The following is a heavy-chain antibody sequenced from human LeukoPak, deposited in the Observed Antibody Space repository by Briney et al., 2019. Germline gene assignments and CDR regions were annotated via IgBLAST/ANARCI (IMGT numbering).Heavy chain of an antibody. Sequence: PGGSLRLSCAGSGFTFSSYAMTWVRQAPGKGLEWVSVTSTSGGNTYYADSVKGRFTISRDNSKNTLYLQMNSLRAEDTAVYYCAKTGAGRGNSHHWGRGPLAT. D-gene: IGHD6-19*01. V-gene: IGHV3-23*01. CDR3: AKTGAGRGNSHH. CDR2: TSTSGGNT. J-gene: IGHJ1*01. CDR1: GFTFSSYA.